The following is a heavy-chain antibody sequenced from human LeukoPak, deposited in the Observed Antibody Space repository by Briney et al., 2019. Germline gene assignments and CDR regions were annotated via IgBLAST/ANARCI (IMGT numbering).Heavy chain of an antibody. Sequence: SETLSLTCAVYGGSFSGYYWSWIRQPPGKGLEWIGEINHSGSTNYNPSLKSRVTISVDTSKNQFSLKLSSVTAADTAVYYCARRATLRSGWYRDDAFDICGQGTMVTVSS. V-gene: IGHV4-34*01. CDR3: ARRATLRSGWYRDDAFDI. D-gene: IGHD6-19*01. CDR1: GGSFSGYY. CDR2: INHSGST. J-gene: IGHJ3*02.